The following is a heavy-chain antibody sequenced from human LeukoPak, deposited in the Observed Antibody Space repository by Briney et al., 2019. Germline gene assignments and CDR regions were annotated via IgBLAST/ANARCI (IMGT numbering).Heavy chain of an antibody. Sequence: GSLRLSCAASGFTFSSYGMHWVRQAPGKGLEWVAVISYDGSNKYYADSVKGRFTISRDNSKNTLYLQMNSLRAEDTAVYYCAKDFSSWYEAGDYWGQGTLVTVSS. D-gene: IGHD6-13*01. CDR3: AKDFSSWYEAGDY. CDR1: GFTFSSYG. V-gene: IGHV3-30*18. CDR2: ISYDGSNK. J-gene: IGHJ4*02.